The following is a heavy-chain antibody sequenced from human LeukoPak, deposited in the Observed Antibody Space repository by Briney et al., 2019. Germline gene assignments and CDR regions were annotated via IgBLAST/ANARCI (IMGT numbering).Heavy chain of an antibody. CDR2: IIPIFGTA. J-gene: IGHJ4*02. D-gene: IGHD1-26*01. V-gene: IGHV1-69*05. CDR3: AKGSVVGATNFDY. CDR1: GGTFSSYA. Sequence: ASVKVSCKASGGTFSSYAISWVRQAPGQGLEWMGRIIPIFGTANYAQKFQGRVTMTRDTSTSTVYMELSSLRSEDTAVYYCAKGSVVGATNFDYWGQGTLVTVSS.